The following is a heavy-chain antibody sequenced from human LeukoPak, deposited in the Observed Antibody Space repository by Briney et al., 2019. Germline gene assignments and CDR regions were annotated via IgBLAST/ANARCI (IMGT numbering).Heavy chain of an antibody. D-gene: IGHD3-22*01. V-gene: IGHV3-7*01. J-gene: IGHJ4*02. CDR1: GFTFSGNW. CDR3: ARDAKYYHDSSGYY. CDR2: IDQDGSGK. Sequence: PGGSLRLSCAASGFTFSGNWMSWVRQAPGKGLEWLANIDQDGSGKYYMDSVKGRFTISRDNAKNSLYLQMNSLRAEDTAVYYCARDAKYYHDSSGYYWRQGTLVTVSS.